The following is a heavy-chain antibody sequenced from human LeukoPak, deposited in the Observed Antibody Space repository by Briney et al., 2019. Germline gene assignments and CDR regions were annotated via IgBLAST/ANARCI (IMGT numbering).Heavy chain of an antibody. CDR3: ARERREYYGSGSYYNQSPYYFDY. J-gene: IGHJ4*02. CDR1: GVSFSGYY. D-gene: IGHD3-10*01. Sequence: SETLSLTCAVYGVSFSGYYWSWIRQPPGKGLEWIGEINHSGSTNYHPSLESRVTISVDTSKNQFSLKLSSVTAADTAVYYCARERREYYGSGSYYNQSPYYFDYWGQGTLVTVSS. CDR2: INHSGST. V-gene: IGHV4-34*01.